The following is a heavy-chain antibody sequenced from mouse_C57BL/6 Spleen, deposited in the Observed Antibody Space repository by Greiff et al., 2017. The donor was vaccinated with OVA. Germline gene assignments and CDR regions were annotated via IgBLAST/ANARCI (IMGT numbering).Heavy chain of an antibody. J-gene: IGHJ4*01. CDR3: ARGPENYYYAMDY. Sequence: EVQRVESGGGLVKPGGSLKLSCAASGFTFSSYAMSWVRQTPEKRLEWVATISDGGSYTYYPDNVKGRFTISRDNAKNNLYLQMSHLKSEDTAMYYCARGPENYYYAMDYWGQGTSVTVSS. CDR2: ISDGGSYT. V-gene: IGHV5-4*01. CDR1: GFTFSSYA. D-gene: IGHD2-1*01.